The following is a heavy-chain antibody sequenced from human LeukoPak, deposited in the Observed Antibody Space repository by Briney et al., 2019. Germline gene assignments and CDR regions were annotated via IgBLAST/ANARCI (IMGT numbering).Heavy chain of an antibody. V-gene: IGHV3-23*01. CDR1: GFTFSSFA. CDR2: ISGSGDST. J-gene: IGHJ4*02. D-gene: IGHD2-2*01. Sequence: GGSLRLSCAASGFTFSSFALSWVRQAPGKGLEWVSSISGSGDSTYYMESVKGRFTISRDNSENTLYLQMNSLRADDTAVYYCAKCRSLSPAAAINYWGQGPLVTVSS. CDR3: AKCRSLSPAAAINY.